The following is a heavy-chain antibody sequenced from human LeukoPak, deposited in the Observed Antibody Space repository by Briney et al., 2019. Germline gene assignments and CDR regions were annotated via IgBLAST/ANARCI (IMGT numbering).Heavy chain of an antibody. CDR2: IYSGGST. J-gene: IGHJ4*02. CDR1: GFTVSSNY. D-gene: IGHD1-26*01. CDR3: ARGQYSGSYFSDY. V-gene: IGHV3-53*01. Sequence: GGSLRLSCAASGFTVSSNYMSRVRQAPGKGLEWVSVIYSGGSTYYADSVKGRFTISRDNSKNTLYLQMNSLTAEDTAVYYCARGQYSGSYFSDYWGQGTLVTVSS.